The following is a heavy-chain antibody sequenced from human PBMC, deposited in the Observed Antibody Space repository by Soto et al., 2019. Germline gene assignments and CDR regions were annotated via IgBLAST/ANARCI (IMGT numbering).Heavy chain of an antibody. CDR3: ARGIYPYYYDS. V-gene: IGHV4-59*01. CDR2: IYYSGST. CDR1: GGSISSYY. D-gene: IGHD3-22*01. Sequence: SETLSLTCTVSGGSISSYYWSWIRQPPGKGLEWIVYIYYSGSTNYNPSLKSRVTISVDTSKNQFSLKLSSVTAADTAVYYCARGIYPYYYDSWGQGTLVTVSS. J-gene: IGHJ4*02.